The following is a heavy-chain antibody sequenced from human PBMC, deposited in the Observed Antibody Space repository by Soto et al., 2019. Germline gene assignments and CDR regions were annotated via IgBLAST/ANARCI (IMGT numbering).Heavy chain of an antibody. CDR2: INAGNGNT. Sequence: ASVKVSCKASVYTYTSYAIHWVRQAPGQRLEWMGWINAGNGNTKYSQKFQGRVTITRDTSASTAYMELSSLRSEDTAVYYCARSIVVVTAADYWGQGTLVTVSS. CDR1: VYTYTSYA. CDR3: ARSIVVVTAADY. V-gene: IGHV1-3*01. D-gene: IGHD2-21*02. J-gene: IGHJ4*02.